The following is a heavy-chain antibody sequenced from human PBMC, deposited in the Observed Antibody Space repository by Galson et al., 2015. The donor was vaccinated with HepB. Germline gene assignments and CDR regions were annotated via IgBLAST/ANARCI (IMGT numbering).Heavy chain of an antibody. CDR3: TRSGAGGNAFDF. Sequence: SVKVSXXXXGXIXMXYALNXVRQAXGQGLXXXXWINTVTGNPTYAQDFTGRFVFSLDSSVSTAYLQINTLQAEDTAVYFCTRSGAGGNAFDFWGQGTMVTVSS. CDR2: INTVTGNP. CDR1: GXIXMXYA. D-gene: IGHD3-10*01. J-gene: IGHJ3*01. V-gene: IGHV7-4-1*02.